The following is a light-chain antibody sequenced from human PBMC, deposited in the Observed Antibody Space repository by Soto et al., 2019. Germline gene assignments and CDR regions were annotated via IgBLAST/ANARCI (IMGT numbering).Light chain of an antibody. CDR3: QQYDNPLYT. CDR2: DAS. Sequence: DIQMTQSPSSLSASVGDRVTITCQASQDISNYLNWYQQKPGKAPKLLIYDASNLETGVPSRFSGSGSGTDFTFTISSLQPEDIATYYRQQYDNPLYTFGQGTKLEIK. V-gene: IGKV1-33*01. CDR1: QDISNY. J-gene: IGKJ2*01.